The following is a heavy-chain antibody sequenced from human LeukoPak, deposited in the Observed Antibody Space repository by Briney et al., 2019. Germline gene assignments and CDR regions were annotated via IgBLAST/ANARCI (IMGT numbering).Heavy chain of an antibody. J-gene: IGHJ5*02. CDR2: INPNSGGT. CDR3: ARGSLYQLLYTGWFDP. Sequence: ASVTVSYKASGYTFTGYYMHWVRQAPGQGLEGMGWINPNSGGTNYAQKFQGWVTMTRDTSISTAYMELSRLRSDDTAVYYCARGSLYQLLYTGWFDPWGQGTLVTVSS. D-gene: IGHD2-2*02. V-gene: IGHV1-2*04. CDR1: GYTFTGYY.